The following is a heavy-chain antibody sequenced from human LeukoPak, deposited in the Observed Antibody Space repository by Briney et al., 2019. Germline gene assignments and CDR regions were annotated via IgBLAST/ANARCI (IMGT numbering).Heavy chain of an antibody. J-gene: IGHJ4*02. V-gene: IGHV3-53*01. CDR1: GFTVSGNY. Sequence: GGSLRLSCAASGFTVSGNYMSWVRQAPGKGLEWVSVIYSGGSTYYADSVKGRFTISRDNSKNTLYLQMNSLRAEDTAVYYCARVQGSYYAPYFDYWGQGTLVTVSS. D-gene: IGHD1-26*01. CDR2: IYSGGST. CDR3: ARVQGSYYAPYFDY.